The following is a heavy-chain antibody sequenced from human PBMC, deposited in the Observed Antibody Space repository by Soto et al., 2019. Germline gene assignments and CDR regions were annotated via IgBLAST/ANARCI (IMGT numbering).Heavy chain of an antibody. D-gene: IGHD3-10*01. V-gene: IGHV4-34*01. CDR3: ASAPYRGSWSGELYYYYYGMDV. J-gene: IGHJ6*02. CDR2: INHSGST. Sequence: SETLSLTCAVYGGSFSGYYWSWIRQPPGKGLEWIGEINHSGSTNYNPSLKSRVTISVDTSKNQFSLKLSSVTAADTAVYYCASAPYRGSWSGELYYYYYGMDVWGQGTTVTVSS. CDR1: GGSFSGYY.